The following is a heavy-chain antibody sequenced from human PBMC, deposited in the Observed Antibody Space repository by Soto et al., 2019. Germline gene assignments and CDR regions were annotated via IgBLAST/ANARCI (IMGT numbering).Heavy chain of an antibody. CDR2: IIPILGIA. CDR3: ARDYGYYLKRVVGFDY. Sequence: QVQLVQSGAEVKKPGSSVKVSCKASGGTFSSYTISWVRQAPGQGLEWMGRIIPILGIANYAQKFQGRVTMTADKSTSIAYMELSRLRSEATAVYYCARDYGYYLKRVVGFDYWGQGTLVTVSS. CDR1: GGTFSSYT. V-gene: IGHV1-69*08. D-gene: IGHD4-17*01. J-gene: IGHJ4*02.